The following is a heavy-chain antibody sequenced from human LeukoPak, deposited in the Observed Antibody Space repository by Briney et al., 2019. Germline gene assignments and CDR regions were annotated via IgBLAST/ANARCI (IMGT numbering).Heavy chain of an antibody. CDR3: ARVDCSGGSCYPGRWFDP. D-gene: IGHD2-15*01. Sequence: SETLSLTRAVYGGSFSGYYWSWIRHRPGQGRDWIGEINHSGSTNYNPSRKSRVTISVDTSKNQFSLMLSSVTAADTAVYYCARVDCSGGSCYPGRWFDPWGQGTLVTVSS. J-gene: IGHJ5*02. CDR2: INHSGST. CDR1: GGSFSGYY. V-gene: IGHV4-34*01.